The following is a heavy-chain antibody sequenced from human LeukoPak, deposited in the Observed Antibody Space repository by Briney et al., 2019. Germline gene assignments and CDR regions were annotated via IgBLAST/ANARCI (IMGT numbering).Heavy chain of an antibody. CDR2: INPHSGGT. CDR1: GYTFTGYY. Sequence: ASVKVSCKASGYTFTGYYMHWVRQAPGQGLEWMGYINPHSGGTNSPQKFQGRVTMTTDTSISAAYMELSSLISDDTAMYYCGRDGNELLSNKFDYWGQGTLVTVSS. D-gene: IGHD2-21*02. V-gene: IGHV1-2*02. J-gene: IGHJ4*02. CDR3: GRDGNELLSNKFDY.